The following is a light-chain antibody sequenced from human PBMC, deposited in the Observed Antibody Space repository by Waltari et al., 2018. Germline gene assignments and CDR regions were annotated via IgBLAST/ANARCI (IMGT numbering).Light chain of an antibody. J-gene: IGKJ5*01. CDR1: QSLFSTSNSKTY. CDR3: HHYYIPPLT. V-gene: IGKV4-1*01. Sequence: DIVMTQSPDFLAVSLGERATINCKSSQSLFSTSNSKTYISWYQQKPGLPPKLLIYWASTRGSGVPDRFSGSGSGTDFTLTISSLQAEDVAVYYCHHYYIPPLTFGQGTRLEIK. CDR2: WAS.